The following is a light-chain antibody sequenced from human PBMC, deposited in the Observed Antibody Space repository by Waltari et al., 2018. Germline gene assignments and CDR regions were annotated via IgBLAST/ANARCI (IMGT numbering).Light chain of an antibody. CDR3: HQSNNWPPTWT. CDR2: DAS. Sequence: EIVMTQFPATLSVSPGERASLSCRASQSVGSNLAWYLQKPGQPPRLLIYDASTRGTGTPARFSGSGSGTEFTRTISSLQSEDFGVYYCHQSNNWPPTWTFGQGTKVEIK. CDR1: QSVGSN. V-gene: IGKV3D-15*01. J-gene: IGKJ1*01.